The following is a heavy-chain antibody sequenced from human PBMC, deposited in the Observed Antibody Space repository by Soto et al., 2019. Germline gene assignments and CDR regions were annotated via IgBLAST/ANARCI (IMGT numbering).Heavy chain of an antibody. J-gene: IGHJ4*02. V-gene: IGHV1-69*02. CDR1: GGTFSSYT. D-gene: IGHD3-9*01. CDR2: IIPILGIA. Sequence: ASVKVSCQASGGTFSSYTISWVRQAPGQGLEWMGRIIPILGIANYAQKFQGRVTITADKSTSTAYMELSSLRSEDTAVYYCASAPYYDILTGYFGYWGQGTLVTVSS. CDR3: ASAPYYDILTGYFGY.